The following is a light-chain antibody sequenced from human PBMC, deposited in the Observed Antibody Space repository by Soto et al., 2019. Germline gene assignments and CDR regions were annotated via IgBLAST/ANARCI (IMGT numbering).Light chain of an antibody. V-gene: IGKV3-15*01. Sequence: EIVMTQSPATLSVSPGERATLSCRASQSVSSNLAWYQQKPGQAPRLLIYGASTRATGIPARFSGSGSGTEFTLTISSLQSEDFAVDYCQQYGSSPPFTFGGGTKVEIK. CDR2: GAS. CDR3: QQYGSSPPFT. J-gene: IGKJ4*01. CDR1: QSVSSN.